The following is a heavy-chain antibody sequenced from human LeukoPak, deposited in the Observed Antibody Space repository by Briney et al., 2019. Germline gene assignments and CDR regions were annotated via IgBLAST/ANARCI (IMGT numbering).Heavy chain of an antibody. J-gene: IGHJ6*03. Sequence: SETLSLTCTVSGGSISSSSYYWGWIRQPPGKGLEWIGSIYYSGSTYYNPSLKSRVTISVDTSKNQFSLKLSSVTAADTAVYYRAREMGMYYYYYYMDVWGKGTTVTVSS. CDR1: GGSISSSSYY. CDR3: AREMGMYYYYYYMDV. V-gene: IGHV4-39*02. D-gene: IGHD7-27*01. CDR2: IYYSGST.